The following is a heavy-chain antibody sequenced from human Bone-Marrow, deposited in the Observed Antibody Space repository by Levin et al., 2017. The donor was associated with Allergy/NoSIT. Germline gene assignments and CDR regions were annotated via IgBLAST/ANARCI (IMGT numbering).Heavy chain of an antibody. V-gene: IGHV3-30*18. D-gene: IGHD1-26*01. CDR2: VSFDTVTK. CDR1: GFSFNAYG. Sequence: GGSLRLSCAASGFSFNAYGMHWVRQAPGKGLEWVAVVSFDTVTKYYGDSVKGRFSISRDNSENTLYLQMDSLRPEDTAVYFCAKSWISGRGGRRGAFDYWGQGTLVGVSS. CDR3: AKSWISGRGGRRGAFDY. J-gene: IGHJ4*02.